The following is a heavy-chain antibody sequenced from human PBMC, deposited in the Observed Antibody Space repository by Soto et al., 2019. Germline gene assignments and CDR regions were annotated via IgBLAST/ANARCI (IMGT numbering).Heavy chain of an antibody. CDR3: AGQPTAGSYYDLGSYFYYYDMDV. Sequence: PSETLSLTCTVSTGSISSYYCSWIRQPPGKGLEWIASIYYSGNTNYNPSLKSRVTISVDTSKKQFSLKLSSVTAADTAVYYCAGQPTAGSYYDLGSYFYYYDMDVWGKGTTVTVSS. CDR1: TGSISSYY. V-gene: IGHV4-59*08. J-gene: IGHJ6*04. CDR2: IYYSGNT. D-gene: IGHD3-10*01.